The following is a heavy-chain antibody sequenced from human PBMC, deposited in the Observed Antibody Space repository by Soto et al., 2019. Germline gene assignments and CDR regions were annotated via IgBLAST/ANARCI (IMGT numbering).Heavy chain of an antibody. Sequence: SETLSLTCTVSGGSISSYYWSWIRQPPGKGLEWIGYIYYSGSTNYNPSLKSRVTISVDTSKNQFSLKLSSVTAADTAVYYCARHLVGAAAGTWAPDEVDIWGQGTMVTVSS. D-gene: IGHD6-13*01. CDR1: GGSISSYY. V-gene: IGHV4-59*08. J-gene: IGHJ3*02. CDR3: ARHLVGAAAGTWAPDEVDI. CDR2: IYYSGST.